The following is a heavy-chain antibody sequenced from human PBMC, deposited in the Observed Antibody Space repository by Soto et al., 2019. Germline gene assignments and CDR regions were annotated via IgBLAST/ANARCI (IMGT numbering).Heavy chain of an antibody. D-gene: IGHD6-6*01. V-gene: IGHV4-34*01. Sequence: PSETLSLTCAVYGGSFSGYYWSWIRQPPGKGLEWIGEIYHSGSTNYSPFLRSRVTISVDTSKNQVSLKLNSVTAADTAVYYCARAGYSSSSLAFDVWGQGTMVTVSS. CDR1: GGSFSGYY. CDR3: ARAGYSSSSLAFDV. CDR2: IYHSGST. J-gene: IGHJ3*01.